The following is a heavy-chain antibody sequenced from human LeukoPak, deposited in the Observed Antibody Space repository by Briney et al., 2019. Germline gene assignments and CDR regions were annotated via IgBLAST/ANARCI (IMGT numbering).Heavy chain of an antibody. CDR3: ARAPEYYYGSGRSWFDP. Sequence: SETLSLTCTVSGYSISSGYYWGWIRQPPGKGLEWIGSIYHIGSTYYNPSLKSRVTISVDTSKNQFSLELSSVTAADTAVYYCARAPEYYYGSGRSWFDPWGQGTLVTVSS. V-gene: IGHV4-38-2*02. J-gene: IGHJ5*02. CDR1: GYSISSGYY. D-gene: IGHD3-10*01. CDR2: IYHIGST.